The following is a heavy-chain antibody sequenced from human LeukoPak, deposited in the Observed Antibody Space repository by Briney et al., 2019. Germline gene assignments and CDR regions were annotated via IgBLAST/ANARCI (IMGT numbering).Heavy chain of an antibody. Sequence: SETLSLTCAVSGVSISIYYWSWIRQRPGKGLEWIGYIYDSGSSNYNPSLRSRVTMSVDTSRKEFSLRLRYVTAADTAVYYCARGRGAYDSWDQGTLVTVSS. CDR1: GVSISIYY. CDR3: ARGRGAYDS. V-gene: IGHV4-59*01. CDR2: IYDSGSS. J-gene: IGHJ4*02. D-gene: IGHD1-26*01.